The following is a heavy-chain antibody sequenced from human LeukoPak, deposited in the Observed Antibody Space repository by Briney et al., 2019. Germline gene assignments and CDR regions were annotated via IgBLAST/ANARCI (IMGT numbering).Heavy chain of an antibody. CDR1: GYTFTSYD. D-gene: IGHD2-15*01. CDR2: INPNSGGT. J-gene: IGHJ6*03. Sequence: ASVKVSCKASGYTFTSYDINWVRQATGQGLEWMGWINPNSGGTNYAQKFQGRVTMTRDTSISTAYMELSRLRSDDTAVYYCARDKAPGYCSGGSCYTPGYYMDVWGKGTTVTVSS. V-gene: IGHV1-2*02. CDR3: ARDKAPGYCSGGSCYTPGYYMDV.